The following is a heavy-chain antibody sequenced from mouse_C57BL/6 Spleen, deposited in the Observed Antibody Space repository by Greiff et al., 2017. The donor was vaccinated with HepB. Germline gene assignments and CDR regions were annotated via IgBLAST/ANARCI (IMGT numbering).Heavy chain of an antibody. CDR2: ISSGSSTI. D-gene: IGHD2-1*01. V-gene: IGHV5-17*01. CDR1: GFTFSDYG. CDR3: AKSLLTPFDV. J-gene: IGHJ1*03. Sequence: EVKLMESGGGLVKPGGSLKLSCAASGFTFSDYGMHWVRQAPEKGLEWVAYISSGSSTIYYADTVKGRFPISRDNAKNTLFLQMTSLRSEDTAMYYCAKSLLTPFDVWGTGTTVTVSS.